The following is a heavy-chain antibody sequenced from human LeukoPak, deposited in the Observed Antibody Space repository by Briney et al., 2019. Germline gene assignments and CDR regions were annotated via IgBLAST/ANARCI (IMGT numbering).Heavy chain of an antibody. D-gene: IGHD6-6*01. Sequence: SETLSLTCTVSGGSISSYYWSWIRQPPGKGLEWIGYIYYSGSTNYNPSLKSRVTISVDTSKNQFSLKLSSVTAADTAVYYCARAYSSSSPDYFDYWGQGTLVTVSS. CDR3: ARAYSSSSPDYFDY. CDR1: GGSISSYY. CDR2: IYYSGST. V-gene: IGHV4-59*01. J-gene: IGHJ4*02.